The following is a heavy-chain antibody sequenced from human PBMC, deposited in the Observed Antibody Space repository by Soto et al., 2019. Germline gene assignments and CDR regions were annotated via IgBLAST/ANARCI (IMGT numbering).Heavy chain of an antibody. D-gene: IGHD6-19*01. V-gene: IGHV1-69*06. J-gene: IGHJ4*02. CDR1: GGTLTTYD. CDR2: IIPLFDAT. CDR3: ARDRISSWYNRTFDFDS. Sequence: QVQLVQSGAEVRKPGSSVKVSCKASGGTLTTYDISWVRQAPGQGLEWMGGIIPLFDATKYAQKFQGRVTITADKSTGTSYMELSNLRSEDTAMYYCARDRISSWYNRTFDFDSWGQGTLVTVSS.